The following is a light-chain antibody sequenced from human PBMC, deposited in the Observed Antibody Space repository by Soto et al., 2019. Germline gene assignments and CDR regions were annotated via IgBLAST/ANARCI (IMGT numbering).Light chain of an antibody. CDR3: NSYAGNSWV. CDR2: EVF. CDR1: SSDVGGYNR. J-gene: IGLJ3*02. Sequence: QSALTQPPSASGSPGQPVSISCTGTSSDVGGYNRVSWYQHHPGKAPKLIIYEVFKRPSGVPDRFSGSKSGNTASLTVSGLQAEAEADYYCNSYAGNSWVFGGGTKLTVL. V-gene: IGLV2-8*01.